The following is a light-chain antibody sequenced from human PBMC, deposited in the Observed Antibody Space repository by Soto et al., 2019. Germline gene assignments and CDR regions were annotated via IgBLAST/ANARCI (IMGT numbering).Light chain of an antibody. CDR1: NSDIGARNG. Sequence: QSVLTQPPSVSGAPGQRVTISCTGINSDIGARNGVHWYQQLPGRAPKLLIYGNGNRPSGVPDRFSVSKSGASASLAITGLRSEDEADYYCAAWDDSLRGHWAFGGGTKLTVL. J-gene: IGLJ3*02. CDR2: GNG. CDR3: AAWDDSLRGHWA. V-gene: IGLV1-40*01.